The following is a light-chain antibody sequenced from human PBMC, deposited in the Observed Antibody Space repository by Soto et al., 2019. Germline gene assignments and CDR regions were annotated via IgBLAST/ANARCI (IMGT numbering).Light chain of an antibody. CDR2: AAS. CDR1: QNVGSNY. J-gene: IGKJ5*01. V-gene: IGKV3-20*01. Sequence: IVLTQSPGTLSFSQGERATLSCRASQNVGSNYLAWYQQRPDQAPRLLIYAASTRASGIPDRFSGCGSGTDFTLIISRLEPEDFAVYYCQQYVSSPITFGQGTRLEIK. CDR3: QQYVSSPIT.